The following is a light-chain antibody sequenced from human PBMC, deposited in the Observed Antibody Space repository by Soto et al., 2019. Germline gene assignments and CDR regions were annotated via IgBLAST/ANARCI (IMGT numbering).Light chain of an antibody. CDR3: QEYYSWT. V-gene: IGKV1-5*01. CDR1: QSFSGW. Sequence: DIQLTQSPSTLSASVGDRVTITCRASQSFSGWLAWYQQKPGRAPKLLIHGASNLESGVPSRFSGSASGTEFTLTISSLQPDDFATYYCQEYYSWTFGQGTKVYIK. CDR2: GAS. J-gene: IGKJ1*01.